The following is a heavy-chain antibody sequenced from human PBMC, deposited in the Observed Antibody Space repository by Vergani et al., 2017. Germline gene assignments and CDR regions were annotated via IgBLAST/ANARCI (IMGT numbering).Heavy chain of an antibody. CDR3: AREVGLGGWSECFFDC. D-gene: IGHD6-19*01. CDR2: IKQDGSEK. J-gene: IGHJ4*01. Sequence: EVQLVESGGGLVQPGGSLRLSCVASGFTSSGYWMSWVRQAPGKGLEWVANIKQDGSEKYYVDSVKGRFTISRDNAKNSLYLQMNSLRAEDTAVYYCAREVGLGGWSECFFDCWGEGTLVVVSS. V-gene: IGHV3-7*01. CDR1: GFTSSGYW.